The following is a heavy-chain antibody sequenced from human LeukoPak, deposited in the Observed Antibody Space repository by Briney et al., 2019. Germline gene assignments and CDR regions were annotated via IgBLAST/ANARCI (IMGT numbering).Heavy chain of an antibody. CDR1: GFTFSSYG. D-gene: IGHD3-10*01. Sequence: PGGSLRLSCAASGFTFSSYGMHWVRQAPGKGLEWVAVISYDGSNKYYADSVKGRFTISRDNSKNTLYLQMNSLRAEDTAVYYCAKDLRGVIFDYWGQGTLVTVFS. J-gene: IGHJ4*02. V-gene: IGHV3-30*18. CDR2: ISYDGSNK. CDR3: AKDLRGVIFDY.